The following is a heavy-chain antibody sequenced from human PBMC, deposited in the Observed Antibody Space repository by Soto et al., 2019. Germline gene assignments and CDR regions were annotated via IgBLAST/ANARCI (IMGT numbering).Heavy chain of an antibody. Sequence: PVVSLRISCAASGFTFSGFGMHWVRQAPGKGLEWVAIIWYDGSDKYYADSVKGRFTISRDNSKNTLYLQMNSLRAEDTAVYHCAFGNLSYYFDFWGQGTPVTVS. J-gene: IGHJ4*02. D-gene: IGHD3-16*01. CDR1: GFTFSGFG. CDR2: IWYDGSDK. V-gene: IGHV3-33*01. CDR3: AFGNLSYYFDF.